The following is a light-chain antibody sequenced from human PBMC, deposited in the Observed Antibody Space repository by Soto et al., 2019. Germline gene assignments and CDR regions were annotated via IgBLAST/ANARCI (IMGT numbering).Light chain of an antibody. CDR1: QSVSSSF. Sequence: EIVLTQSPGTLSLSPGERATLSCRASQSVSSSFLAWYQQKPGQAPRLLIYGASNRASGIPDRFSGSGSGTDFTLTISRLEPVDFAVYYCQLYTTTPPITFVGGTKVEIK. J-gene: IGKJ4*01. V-gene: IGKV3-20*01. CDR3: QLYTTTPPIT. CDR2: GAS.